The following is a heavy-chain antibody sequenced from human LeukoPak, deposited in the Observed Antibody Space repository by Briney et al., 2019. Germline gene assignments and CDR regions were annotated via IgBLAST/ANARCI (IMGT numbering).Heavy chain of an antibody. CDR3: ARRPPMVVVIKGLDY. CDR2: ISYDGSNK. Sequence: GGSLRLSCAASGFTFSSYGMHWVRQAPGKGLEWVAVISYDGSNKYYADSVKGRFTISRDNSKNTLYLQMNSLRAEDTAVYYCARRPPMVVVIKGLDYWGQGTLVTVSS. D-gene: IGHD3-22*01. V-gene: IGHV3-30*19. J-gene: IGHJ4*02. CDR1: GFTFSSYG.